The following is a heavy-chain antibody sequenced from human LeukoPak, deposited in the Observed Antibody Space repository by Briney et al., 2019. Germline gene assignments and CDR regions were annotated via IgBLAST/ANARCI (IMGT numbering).Heavy chain of an antibody. V-gene: IGHV4-4*07. CDR2: IYSSGST. D-gene: IGHD2-2*01. J-gene: IGHJ6*03. CDR3: ARDVVVPATANYYHYYYYMDV. Sequence: SETLSLTCTVSGGSISSYYWSWIRQPAGKGLEWIGRIYSSGSTNYNPSLKSRVTVSVDTSKNQFSLKLSSVTAADTAVYYCARDVVVPATANYYHYYYYMDVWGKGTAVTVSS. CDR1: GGSISSYY.